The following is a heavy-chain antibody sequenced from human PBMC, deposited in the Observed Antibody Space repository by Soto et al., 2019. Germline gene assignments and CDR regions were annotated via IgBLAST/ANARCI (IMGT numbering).Heavy chain of an antibody. D-gene: IGHD3-10*01. V-gene: IGHV1-18*01. J-gene: IGHJ4*02. Sequence: QVHLVQSGVEVKKPGASVKVSCKASGYSFSTYGISWGRQAPGQGLEWMGWISGLNGNTNYAQNLQGRVTMTTDTSTSKAYMELRSLGFDDTAMYYCARDLFGEDGAGYFDYWGQGTLVTVSS. CDR3: ARDLFGEDGAGYFDY. CDR2: ISGLNGNT. CDR1: GYSFSTYG.